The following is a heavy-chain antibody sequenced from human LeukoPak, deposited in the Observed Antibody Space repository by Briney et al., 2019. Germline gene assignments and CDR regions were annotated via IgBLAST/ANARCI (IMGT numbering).Heavy chain of an antibody. CDR1: GYTFTTYY. J-gene: IGHJ3*02. Sequence: EASVKVSCKASGYTFTTYYVHWVRQAPGQGLEWMGGIIPIIGTSNYAQKFQGRVTFTADTSTSTAYMELSSLRSEDTAMYYCARVVIMANYDAFDIWGQGTMVTVSS. V-gene: IGHV1-69*06. CDR3: ARVVIMANYDAFDI. CDR2: IIPIIGTS. D-gene: IGHD3-16*02.